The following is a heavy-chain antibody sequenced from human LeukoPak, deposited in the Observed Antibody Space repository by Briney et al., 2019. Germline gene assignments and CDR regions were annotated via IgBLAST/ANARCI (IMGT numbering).Heavy chain of an antibody. CDR1: GFTFSNYA. Sequence: GGSLRLSCAASGFTFSNYAMSWVRQAPGKGLEWVSSISGSGDYTYYADSVKGRFTISRDNSKNTVYLQMNSLRAEDTAVYYCAKRGYYEFDFWGQGTLVTVSS. D-gene: IGHD3-22*01. CDR3: AKRGYYEFDF. CDR2: ISGSGDYT. V-gene: IGHV3-23*01. J-gene: IGHJ4*02.